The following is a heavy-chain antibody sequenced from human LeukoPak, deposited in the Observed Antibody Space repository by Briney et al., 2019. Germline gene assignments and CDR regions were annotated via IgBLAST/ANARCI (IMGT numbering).Heavy chain of an antibody. D-gene: IGHD3-22*01. CDR1: GYSFTNYW. J-gene: IGHJ4*02. CDR2: IYPGDSDT. CDR3: ARQAYDYDSSRSLTGYYFDY. V-gene: IGHV5-51*01. Sequence: GESLKISCKGSGYSFTNYWIAWLRQMPGKGLEWMGIIYPGDSDTRYSPSFQGQVTISADKSISTAYLRWSSLKASDTAMYYCARQAYDYDSSRSLTGYYFDYWGQGTLVTVSS.